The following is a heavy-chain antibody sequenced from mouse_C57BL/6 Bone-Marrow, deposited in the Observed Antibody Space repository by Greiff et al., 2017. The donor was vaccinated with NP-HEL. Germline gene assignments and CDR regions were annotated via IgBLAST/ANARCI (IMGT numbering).Heavy chain of an antibody. Sequence: VQLQESGAELVKPGASVKLSCKASGYTFTSYWMHWVKQRPGRGLEWIGRIDPNSGGTKYNEKFKSKATLTVDKPSSTAYMQLSSLTSEDSAVYYCARDLGYGSSYDYFDYWGQGTTLTVSS. CDR1: GYTFTSYW. D-gene: IGHD1-1*01. J-gene: IGHJ2*01. V-gene: IGHV1-72*01. CDR3: ARDLGYGSSYDYFDY. CDR2: IDPNSGGT.